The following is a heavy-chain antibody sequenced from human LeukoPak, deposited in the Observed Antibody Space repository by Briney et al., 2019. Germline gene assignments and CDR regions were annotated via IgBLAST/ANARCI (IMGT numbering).Heavy chain of an antibody. CDR3: AKGGGYAPLDS. CDR2: ISSSGGNT. J-gene: IGHJ4*02. V-gene: IGHV3-23*01. D-gene: IGHD5-12*01. CDR1: GFTFTDSA. Sequence: TGWSLRLFCAASGFTFTDSAMTWVRQPPGKGLEWVSTISSSGGNTIYIDSVKDRFTISRDNSKNTLYLQMNSLRAEDSAIYYCAKGGGYAPLDSWGQGTLVTVSS.